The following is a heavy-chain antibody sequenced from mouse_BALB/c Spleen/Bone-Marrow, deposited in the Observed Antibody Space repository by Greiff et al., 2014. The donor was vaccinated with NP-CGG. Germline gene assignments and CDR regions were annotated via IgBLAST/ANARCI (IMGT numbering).Heavy chain of an antibody. Sequence: LVESGAELVKPGASVKLSCTASGFNIKDTYMHWVKQRPEQGLGWIGRIDPANGNTKYDPKFQGKATITADTSSNTAYLQLSSLTSEDTAVYYCAGDGAYWGQGTLVTVSA. CDR2: IDPANGNT. V-gene: IGHV14-3*02. D-gene: IGHD3-3*01. CDR3: AGDGAY. CDR1: GFNIKDTY. J-gene: IGHJ3*01.